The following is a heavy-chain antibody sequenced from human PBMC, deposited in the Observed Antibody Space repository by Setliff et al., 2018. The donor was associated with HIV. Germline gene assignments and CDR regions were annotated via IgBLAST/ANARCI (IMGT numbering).Heavy chain of an antibody. V-gene: IGHV4-31*03. J-gene: IGHJ4*02. CDR2: IYYSGST. CDR1: GGSISSGGYY. CDR3: AKPYYDISGYYFYYFDY. D-gene: IGHD3-22*01. Sequence: SETLSLTCTVSGGSISSGGYYWSWIRQHPGKGREWIGYIYYSGSTYYNPSLKSRVTISVDTSQNQFSLKLSSVTAADTAFYYCAKPYYDISGYYFYYFDYWGQGTLVTVSS.